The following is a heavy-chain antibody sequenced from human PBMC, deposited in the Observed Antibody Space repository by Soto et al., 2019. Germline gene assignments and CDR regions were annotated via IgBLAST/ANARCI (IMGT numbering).Heavy chain of an antibody. CDR3: AKYASYGGGRGY. V-gene: IGHV4-59*08. J-gene: IGHJ4*02. CDR2: EYSGST. CDR1: GASISRDH. D-gene: IGHD3-16*01. Sequence: QVQLQESGPGLVKPSETLSLTCTVSGASISRDHWNWIRQPPGKGLEWIGEYSGSTNYNPSLKSRVPITVDTSKNQFSLKLSSVTAADPAVYFCAKYASYGGGRGYWGQGTLVTVSS.